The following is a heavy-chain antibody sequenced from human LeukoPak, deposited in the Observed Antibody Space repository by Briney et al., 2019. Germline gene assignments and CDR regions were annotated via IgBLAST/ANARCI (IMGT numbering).Heavy chain of an antibody. D-gene: IGHD4-17*01. CDR3: AKDRRQDYGDYGRIDY. J-gene: IGHJ4*02. Sequence: GGSLRLSCAASGFIFNNFSMNWGRQAPGKGLEWVATINNNGVDTYYAVFVRGRFFTSRDNSRNKVYLPVNSQRAEDTAVYYCAKDRRQDYGDYGRIDYWGQGTVVSVS. CDR1: GFIFNNFS. CDR2: INNNGVDT. V-gene: IGHV3-23*01.